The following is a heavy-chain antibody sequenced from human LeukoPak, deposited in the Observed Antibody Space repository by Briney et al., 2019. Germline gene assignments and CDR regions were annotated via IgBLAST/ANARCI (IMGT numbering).Heavy chain of an antibody. CDR1: GYTLTELS. CDR2: FDPEDGET. Sequence: ASVKVSCKVSGYTLTELSKHWVRQAPGKGLEWMGGFDPEDGETIYAQKFQGRVTMTEDTSTDTAYMELSSLRSEDTAVYYCATGPPYSSSWSYFDYWGQGTLVTVSS. J-gene: IGHJ4*02. CDR3: ATGPPYSSSWSYFDY. D-gene: IGHD6-13*01. V-gene: IGHV1-24*01.